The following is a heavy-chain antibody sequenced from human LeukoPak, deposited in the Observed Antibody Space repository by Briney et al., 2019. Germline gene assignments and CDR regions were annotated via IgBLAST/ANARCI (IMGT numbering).Heavy chain of an antibody. J-gene: IGHJ4*02. D-gene: IGHD3-10*01. CDR3: ARNYYGSGSYYYFDY. CDR1: GYTFTSYG. V-gene: IGHV1-18*01. Sequence: ASVKVSCKAPGYTFTSYGISWVRQAPGQGLEWMGWISAYNGNTNYAQKLQGRVTMTTDTSTSTAYMELRSLRSDDTAVYYCARNYYGSGSYYYFDYWGQGTLVTVSS. CDR2: ISAYNGNT.